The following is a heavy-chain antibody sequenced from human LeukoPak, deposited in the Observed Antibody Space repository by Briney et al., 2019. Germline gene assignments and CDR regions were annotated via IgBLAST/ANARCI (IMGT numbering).Heavy chain of an antibody. D-gene: IGHD4-17*01. CDR1: GYTFTSYA. CDR2: INTNTGNP. CDR3: ARASPTTVTTYYYGMDV. Sequence: GASVKVSCKASGYTFTSYAMNWVRQAPGQGLEWMGWINTNTGNPTYAQGFTGRFVFSLDTSVSTAYLQISSLKAEDTAVYYCARASPTTVTTYYYGMDVWGQGTTVTVSS. V-gene: IGHV7-4-1*02. J-gene: IGHJ6*02.